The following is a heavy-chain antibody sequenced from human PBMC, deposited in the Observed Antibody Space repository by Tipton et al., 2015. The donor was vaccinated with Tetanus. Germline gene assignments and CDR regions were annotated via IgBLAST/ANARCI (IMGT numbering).Heavy chain of an antibody. CDR1: GDSITSFY. D-gene: IGHD3-10*01. CDR2: IFYGGTT. J-gene: IGHJ3*02. CDR3: AGSQSWFAFDI. V-gene: IGHV4-59*01. Sequence: TLSLTCTVSGDSITSFYWSWIRQPPGKGLEWIGYIFYGGTTNYNPSLKSRVTISVAASKDRFSLKMISVTPADTAVYYCAGSQSWFAFDIWGQGTIVTVSS.